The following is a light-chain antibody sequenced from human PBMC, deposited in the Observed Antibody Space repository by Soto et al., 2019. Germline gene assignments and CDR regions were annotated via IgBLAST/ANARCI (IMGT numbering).Light chain of an antibody. CDR2: GAS. Sequence: EIVLTQSPGTLSLSPGERATLSCRASESVSSNYLAWYQHEGGQAPRLLIYGASSRATGIPDRFSGSGSGTDFTLTISRLEPEDFAVYYCQQYGSSPPWTFGQGTKVEIK. CDR1: ESVSSNY. V-gene: IGKV3-20*01. J-gene: IGKJ1*01. CDR3: QQYGSSPPWT.